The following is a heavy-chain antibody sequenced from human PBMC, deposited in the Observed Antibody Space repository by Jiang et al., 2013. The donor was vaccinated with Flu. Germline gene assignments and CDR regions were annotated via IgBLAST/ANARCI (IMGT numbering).Heavy chain of an antibody. CDR1: GFTLSSYG. Sequence: VQLVESGGGVVQPGRSLRLSCAASGFTLSSYGMNWVRQAPGKGLEWVAGITYDGSNKYNADSVKGRFTISRDNSKNTLYLQMNSLRAEDTAVYYCARGSHGDKYDSSGYAYWGQGTWSPSPQ. CDR3: ARGSHGDKYDSSGYAY. D-gene: IGHD3-22*01. CDR2: ITYDGSNK. V-gene: IGHV3-33*05. J-gene: IGHJ4*02.